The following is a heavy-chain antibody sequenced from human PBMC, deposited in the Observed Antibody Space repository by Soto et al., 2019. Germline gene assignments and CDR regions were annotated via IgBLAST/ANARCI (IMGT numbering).Heavy chain of an antibody. J-gene: IGHJ5*02. V-gene: IGHV2-5*02. D-gene: IGHD2-21*01. CDR1: GFSLSTSGVA. CDR2: IYWADDK. Sequence: QITLKESGPTLVKPTQTLTLTCTFSGFSLSTSGVAVGWIRQPPGKALEWLALIYWADDKRYSPSLKSRLTITKDTSKNQVVLRMTNMDPVDTATYYCAYRSPSIRLDPWGQGTLVTVAS. CDR3: AYRSPSIRLDP.